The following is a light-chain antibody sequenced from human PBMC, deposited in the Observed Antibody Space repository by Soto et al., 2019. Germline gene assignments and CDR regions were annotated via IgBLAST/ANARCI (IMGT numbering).Light chain of an antibody. J-gene: IGKJ1*01. CDR2: GAS. V-gene: IGKV3-15*01. CDR3: QQYDKWPWT. CDR1: QTINNN. Sequence: DIVMTQSPATLSMSPGERATLSCRASQTINNNLAWNQQKPGQAPRLLIYGASTRATGIPDRFSGSGSGTECTLTISSLQSEDFSVYYCQQYDKWPWTFGQGTKVEIK.